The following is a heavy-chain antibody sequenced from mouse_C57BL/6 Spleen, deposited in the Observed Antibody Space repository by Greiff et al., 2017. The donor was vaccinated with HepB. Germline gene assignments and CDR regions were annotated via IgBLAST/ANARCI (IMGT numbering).Heavy chain of an antibody. CDR2: IYPGSGST. V-gene: IGHV1-55*01. D-gene: IGHD2-1*01. CDR3: ARWGPYGNYAMDY. Sequence: QVQLKQPGAELVKPGASVKMSCKASGYTFTSYWITWVKQRPGQGLEWIGDIYPGSGSTNYNEKFKSKATLTVDTSSSTAYMQLSSLTSEDSAVYDCARWGPYGNYAMDYWGQGTSVTVSS. CDR1: GYTFTSYW. J-gene: IGHJ4*01.